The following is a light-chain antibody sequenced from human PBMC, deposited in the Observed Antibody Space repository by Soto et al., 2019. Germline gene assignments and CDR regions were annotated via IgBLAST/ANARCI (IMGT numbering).Light chain of an antibody. CDR2: DAS. J-gene: IGKJ5*01. Sequence: IQMTHSPSTLSASVGDRVTITCRASQSISSWLAWYQQKPGKAPKLLIYDASTLASGVPSRFSGSGSGPEFTLTISNLQPDDFATYYCQYLNGAPTINFGQGTRLEIK. CDR1: QSISSW. V-gene: IGKV1-5*01. CDR3: QYLNGAPTIN.